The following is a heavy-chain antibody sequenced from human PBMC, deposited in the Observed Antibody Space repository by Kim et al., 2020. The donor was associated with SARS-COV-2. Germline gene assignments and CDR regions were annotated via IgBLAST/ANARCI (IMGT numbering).Heavy chain of an antibody. D-gene: IGHD2-21*02. CDR2: KK. CDR3: ARDFTADYFDY. V-gene: IGHV3-33*01. Sequence: KKNYAGSVKCRFIVSRENSNNTLYLQVNSLKAEDTAVYYCARDFTADYFDYWGQGTLVTVSS. J-gene: IGHJ4*02.